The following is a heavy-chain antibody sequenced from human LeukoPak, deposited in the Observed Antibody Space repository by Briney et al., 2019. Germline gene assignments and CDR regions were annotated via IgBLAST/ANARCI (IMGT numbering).Heavy chain of an antibody. V-gene: IGHV1-69*01. CDR2: IIPIFGTA. J-gene: IGHJ6*02. CDR1: GGTFSSYA. CDR3: ARDQTRDYYYGMDV. Sequence: GSSVKVSCKASGGTFSSYAISWVRPAPGQGLEWMGGIIPIFGTANYAQKFQGRVTNTADESTSTAYMELSSLRSEDTAVYYCARDQTRDYYYGMDVWGQGTTVTVSS.